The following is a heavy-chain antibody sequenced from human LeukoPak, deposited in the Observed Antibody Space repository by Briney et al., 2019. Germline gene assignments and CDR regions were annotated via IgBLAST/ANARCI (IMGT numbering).Heavy chain of an antibody. CDR2: ISYDGSNK. Sequence: GRSLRLSCAASGFTFSSHAMHWVRQAPGKGLEWVAVISYDGSNKYYADPVKGRFTISRDNFKNTLYLQMSSLRTEDTAVYYCATDFAEAFDYWGQGTLVTVSS. CDR1: GFTFSSHA. V-gene: IGHV3-30*04. CDR3: ATDFAEAFDY. J-gene: IGHJ4*02.